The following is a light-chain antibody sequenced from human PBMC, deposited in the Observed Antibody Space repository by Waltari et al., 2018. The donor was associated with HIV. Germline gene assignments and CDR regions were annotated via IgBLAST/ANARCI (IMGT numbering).Light chain of an antibody. J-gene: IGLJ1*01. CDR1: KLGDKY. CDR3: QAWDSSTAKNV. V-gene: IGLV3-1*01. Sequence: SYDLTQPPSVSVSPGQTASITCSGCKLGDKYTCWYQQKPGQSPVLITYQNSKRPSGIPERFSGSNSGNTATLTISGTQALDEADYYCQAWDSSTAKNVFGPGTKVTVL. CDR2: QNS.